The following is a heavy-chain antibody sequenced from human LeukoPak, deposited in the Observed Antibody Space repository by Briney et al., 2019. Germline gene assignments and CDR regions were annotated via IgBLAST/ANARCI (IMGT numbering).Heavy chain of an antibody. CDR2: INPSGGST. Sequence: EASVKVSCKASGYTFTSYYMHWVRQAPGQGLEWMGIINPSGGSTSYAQKFQGRVTMTRDMSTSTVYMELSSLRAEDTAVYYCAKVVVVPAATTKTYYFDFWGQGTLVTVSS. V-gene: IGHV1-46*01. J-gene: IGHJ4*02. CDR1: GYTFTSYY. D-gene: IGHD2-2*01. CDR3: AKVVVVPAATTKTYYFDF.